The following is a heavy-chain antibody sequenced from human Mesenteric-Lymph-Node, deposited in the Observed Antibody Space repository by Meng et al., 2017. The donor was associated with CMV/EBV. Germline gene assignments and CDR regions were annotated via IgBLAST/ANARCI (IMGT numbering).Heavy chain of an antibody. V-gene: IGHV3-30*04. D-gene: IGHD3-22*01. CDR2: ISFDGSNQ. Sequence: GESLKISCVGAGFTFRSYSIHWVRQAPGKGLEWVALISFDGSNQYYADSAKGRFTVSRDNSQNTLYPQMNGLRIEDTAVYYCARGDDSSGYYSFGIDYWGQGTLVTVSS. CDR3: ARGDDSSGYYSFGIDY. CDR1: GFTFRSYS. J-gene: IGHJ4*02.